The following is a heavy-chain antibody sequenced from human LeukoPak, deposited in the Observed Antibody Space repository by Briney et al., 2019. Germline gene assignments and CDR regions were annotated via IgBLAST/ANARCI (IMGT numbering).Heavy chain of an antibody. V-gene: IGHV4-34*01. J-gene: IGHJ4*02. Sequence: SETLSLTCAVYGGSFSGYYWSWIRQPQGKWLEWIGEINHSGSTNYNPSLKSRVTISVDTSKNQFSLKLSSVTAADTAVYYCARDRSGGNGHWGQGTLVTVSS. CDR2: INHSGST. CDR3: ARDRSGGNGH. D-gene: IGHD1-1*01. CDR1: GGSFSGYY.